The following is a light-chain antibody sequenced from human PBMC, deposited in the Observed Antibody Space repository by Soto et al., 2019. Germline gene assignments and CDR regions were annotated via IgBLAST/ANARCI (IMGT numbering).Light chain of an antibody. CDR1: QSVSSSY. Sequence: EIVLTQSPGTLSLSPGERATLSCRASQSVSSSYLAWFQQKRGQTPRLLIYGASSRATGVPDRFSGSGSGTDFTHTISRLEPEDFAVYYCLQSDSSPWTFGQGTKVELK. V-gene: IGKV3-20*01. CDR2: GAS. CDR3: LQSDSSPWT. J-gene: IGKJ1*01.